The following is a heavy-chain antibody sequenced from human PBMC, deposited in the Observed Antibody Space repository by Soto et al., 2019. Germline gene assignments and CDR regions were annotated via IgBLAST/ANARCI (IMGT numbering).Heavy chain of an antibody. D-gene: IGHD2-2*01. CDR2: IYYSGST. Sequence: SETLSLTCTVSGGSISSYYWSWIRQPPGKGLEWIGYIYYSGSTNYNPSLKSRVTISVDTSKNQFSLKLSSVTAADTAVYYCARGLCSSTSCYFDYWGQGTLVTVSS. J-gene: IGHJ4*02. V-gene: IGHV4-59*01. CDR1: GGSISSYY. CDR3: ARGLCSSTSCYFDY.